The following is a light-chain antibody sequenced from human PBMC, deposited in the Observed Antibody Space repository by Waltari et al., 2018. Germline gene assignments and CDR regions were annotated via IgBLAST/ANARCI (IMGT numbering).Light chain of an antibody. CDR2: GNS. CDR1: RPKTGAGYD. V-gene: IGLV1-40*01. J-gene: IGLJ3*02. Sequence: SVLTQPPSVSWAPRPGGTIPSTGSRPKTGAGYDVHWYQQLPGTAPKLLIYGNSNRPSGVPDRFSGSKSGTSASLAITGLQAEDEADYYCQSYDSSPSGSGVFGGGTKLTVL. CDR3: QSYDSSPSGSGV.